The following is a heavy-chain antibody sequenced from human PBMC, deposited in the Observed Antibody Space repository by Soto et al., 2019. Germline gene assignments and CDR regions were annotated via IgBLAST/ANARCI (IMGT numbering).Heavy chain of an antibody. V-gene: IGHV4-39*01. CDR1: GGSISSSSYY. J-gene: IGHJ4*02. D-gene: IGHD3-22*01. CDR2: IYYSGST. CDR3: ARLEIDYYDSSGYPHPYFDY. Sequence: SETLSLTCTVSGGSISSSSYYWGWIRQPPGKGLEWIGSIYYSGSTYYNPSLKSRVTISVDTSKNQFSLKLSSVTAADTAVYYCARLEIDYYDSSGYPHPYFDYWGQGTLVTVSS.